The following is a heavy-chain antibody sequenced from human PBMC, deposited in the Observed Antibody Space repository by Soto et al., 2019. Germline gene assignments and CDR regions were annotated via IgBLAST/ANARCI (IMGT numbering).Heavy chain of an antibody. CDR2: IYYSGST. J-gene: IGHJ4*02. CDR3: ARRVYDFWSGSSEN. Sequence: SETLSLTCTVSGGYISSYYWSGIRQPPGKGLEWIGYIYYSGSTNYNPSLKSRVTISVDTSKNQFSLKLSSVTAADTAVYYCARRVYDFWSGSSENWGQGNLVTVS. D-gene: IGHD3-3*01. V-gene: IGHV4-59*01. CDR1: GGYISSYY.